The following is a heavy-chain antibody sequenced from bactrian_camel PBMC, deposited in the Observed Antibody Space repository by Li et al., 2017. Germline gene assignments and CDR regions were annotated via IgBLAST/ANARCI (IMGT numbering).Heavy chain of an antibody. CDR1: GYADPNGC. J-gene: IGHJ4*01. Sequence: HVQLVESGGGSVQAGGSLRLSCAASGYADPNGCMGWFRRLPGQEREGVAAIAGDGRTDYADSVKGRFAVSLDDAKNTLYLQMNSLKPDDSATYYCAARQPCRLWLGYDDPGEYNYWGPGTQVTVS. CDR3: AARQPCRLWLGYDDPGEYNY. CDR2: IAGDGRT. D-gene: IGHD1*01. V-gene: IGHV3S53*01.